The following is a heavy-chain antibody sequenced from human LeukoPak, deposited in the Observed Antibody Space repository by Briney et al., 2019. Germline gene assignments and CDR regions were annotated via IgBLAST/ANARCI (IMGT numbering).Heavy chain of an antibody. CDR2: INHSGST. CDR3: ASIYRITIFGVVPAPLDV. Sequence: PSETLSLTCAVYGGSFSCYYLSWIRQPPGKGLEWIGEINHSGSTNYNPSLKSRVTISVDTSKNQFSLKLSSVTAADTAAYYCASIYRITIFGVVPAPLDVWGKGTTVTVSS. D-gene: IGHD3-3*01. V-gene: IGHV4-34*01. CDR1: GGSFSCYY. J-gene: IGHJ6*04.